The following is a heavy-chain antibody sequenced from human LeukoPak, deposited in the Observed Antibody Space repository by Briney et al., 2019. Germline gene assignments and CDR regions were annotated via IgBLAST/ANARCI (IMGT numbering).Heavy chain of an antibody. CDR1: GYTFTSYY. D-gene: IGHD3-16*01. V-gene: IGHV1-46*01. J-gene: IGHJ6*02. CDR3: ASGGSHYGMDV. CDR2: INPSGGST. Sequence: ASVRVSGKASGYTFTSYYMHWVRQAPGQGLERRGIINPSGGSTSYAQKFQGRVTMTRDTSTSTVYMELSSLRSEDTAVYSCASGGSHYGMDVWGQGTTVTVSS.